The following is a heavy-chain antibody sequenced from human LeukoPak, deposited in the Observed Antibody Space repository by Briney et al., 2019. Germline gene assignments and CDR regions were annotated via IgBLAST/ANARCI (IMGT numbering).Heavy chain of an antibody. CDR2: INHSGST. D-gene: IGHD6-19*01. CDR1: GGSFSGYY. CDR3: ARGRGPPNRSSSGWYFDY. J-gene: IGHJ4*02. V-gene: IGHV4-34*01. Sequence: SETLSLTCAVYGGSFSGYYWSWIRQPPGKGLEWIGEINHSGSTNYNPSLKSRVTISVDTSKNQFSLKLSSVTAADTAVYYCARGRGPPNRSSSGWYFDYWGQGTLVTVSS.